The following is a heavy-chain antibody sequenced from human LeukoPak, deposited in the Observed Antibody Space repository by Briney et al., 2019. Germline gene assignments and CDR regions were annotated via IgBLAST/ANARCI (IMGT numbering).Heavy chain of an antibody. CDR3: AKDSPVGDTTFVAFDI. V-gene: IGHV3-23*01. D-gene: IGHD1-26*01. J-gene: IGHJ3*02. Sequence: GGSLRLSCAASGFTFSSYAMNWVRQAPGKGLEWVSGISGSGDGTYYADSVKGRLTISRDNSKNTLYLQMNSLRAEDTAVYYCAKDSPVGDTTFVAFDIWGQGTMVTVSS. CDR2: ISGSGDGT. CDR1: GFTFSSYA.